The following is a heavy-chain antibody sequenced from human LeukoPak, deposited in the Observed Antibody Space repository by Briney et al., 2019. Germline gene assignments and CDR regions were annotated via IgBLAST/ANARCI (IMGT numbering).Heavy chain of an antibody. CDR3: ARHYGP. CDR1: GGSFSGYY. V-gene: IGHV4-34*01. J-gene: IGHJ5*02. Sequence: SETLSLTCAVYGGSFSGYYWSWIRQPPGKGLEWIGSIYDSGSTYYNPSLKSRVTISVDTSKNQFSLKLNSVTAADTAVYYCARHYGPWDQGTLVTVSS. D-gene: IGHD3-16*01. CDR2: IYDSGST.